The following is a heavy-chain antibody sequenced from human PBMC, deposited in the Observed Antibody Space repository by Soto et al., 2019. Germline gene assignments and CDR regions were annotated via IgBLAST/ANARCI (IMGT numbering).Heavy chain of an antibody. CDR2: IKQDGSEK. V-gene: IGHV3-7*03. J-gene: IGHJ6*02. CDR1: GFTFSSYW. CDR3: ARYGYNYGMDV. D-gene: IGHD4-17*01. Sequence: PGGSLRLSCAASGFTFSSYWMTWVRQAPGKGLEWVAKIKQDGSEKYYVDSVKGRFTISRDNAKNSLYLQMNSLRAEDTAVYYCARYGYNYGMDVWGQGTTVTVSS.